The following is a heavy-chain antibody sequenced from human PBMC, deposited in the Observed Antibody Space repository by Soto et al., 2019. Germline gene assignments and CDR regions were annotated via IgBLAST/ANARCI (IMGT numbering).Heavy chain of an antibody. CDR3: ASSNSCYDYVLDFDY. D-gene: IGHD5-12*01. Sequence: QVQLQESGPGLVKPSETLSLTCTVSGGSISSYSWSWIRQPPVKGLEWIGYINYSGSTNYNPSLKSRVTISVDTAKYQFSLKLSSVTAADTAVYYCASSNSCYDYVLDFDYWGQGTLVTVSS. J-gene: IGHJ4*02. V-gene: IGHV4-59*01. CDR1: GGSISSYS. CDR2: INYSGST.